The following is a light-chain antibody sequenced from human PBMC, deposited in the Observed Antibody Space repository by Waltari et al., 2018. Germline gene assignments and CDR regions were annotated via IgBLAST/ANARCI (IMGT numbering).Light chain of an antibody. CDR1: QSISSW. CDR3: QQFNAYPLT. Sequence: DIQMTQSPSTLSASVGDRVTITCRASQSISSWLAWYPQKPGNAPKPLIFKASSLERGVPSRFSGSGSGTEFTLTISSLQPDDFATYFCQQFNAYPLTFGGGTKVEI. V-gene: IGKV1-5*03. CDR2: KAS. J-gene: IGKJ4*01.